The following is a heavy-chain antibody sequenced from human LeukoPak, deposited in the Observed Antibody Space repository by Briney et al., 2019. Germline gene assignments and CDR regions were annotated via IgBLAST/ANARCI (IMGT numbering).Heavy chain of an antibody. Sequence: NTSETLSLTCAVYGGSFSGYYWSWIRQPAGKGLEWIGRIYTSGSTNYNPSLKSRVTMSVDTSKNQFSLKLSSVTAADTAVYYCARERPSFMITFGGAPSDAFDIWGQGTMVTVSS. D-gene: IGHD3-16*01. CDR3: ARERPSFMITFGGAPSDAFDI. CDR1: GGSFSGYY. CDR2: IYTSGST. J-gene: IGHJ3*02. V-gene: IGHV4-4*07.